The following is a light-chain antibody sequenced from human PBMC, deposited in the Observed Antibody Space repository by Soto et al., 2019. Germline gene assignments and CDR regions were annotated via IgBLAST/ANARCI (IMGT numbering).Light chain of an antibody. CDR1: QGIAPY. CDR2: ATS. V-gene: IGKV1-27*01. CDR3: QKYNSAPLT. Sequence: DVPMTQSPSSLSAFVGDRVTITCRASQGIAPYLAWFQQKPGKVPKLLIYATSTLQSGVPSRFSGSGSATDFTLTINSLQPEDVGTYYCQKYNSAPLTFGGGTKVEIK. J-gene: IGKJ4*01.